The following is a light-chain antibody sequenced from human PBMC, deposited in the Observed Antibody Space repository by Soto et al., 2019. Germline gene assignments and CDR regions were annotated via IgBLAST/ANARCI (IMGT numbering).Light chain of an antibody. V-gene: IGLV1-40*01. J-gene: IGLJ1*01. CDR3: AAWDDSLNGRSYV. CDR2: GNS. CDR1: SSNIGAGYD. Sequence: QSVLTQPPSVSGAPGQRVTISCTGSSSNIGAGYDVHWYQQLSGTAPKLLIYGNSNRPPGVPDRLSGSKSGTSASLAISGLQSEDEADYYCAAWDDSLNGRSYVFGTGTKVTVL.